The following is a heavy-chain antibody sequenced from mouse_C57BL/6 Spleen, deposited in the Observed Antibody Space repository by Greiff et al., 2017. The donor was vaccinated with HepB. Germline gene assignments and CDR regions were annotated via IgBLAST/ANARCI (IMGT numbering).Heavy chain of an antibody. Sequence: VQLQQPGAELVKPGASVKLSCKASGYTFTSYWMQWVKQRPGQGLEWIGEIDPSDSYTNYNQKFKGKATLTVDTSSSTAYMQLSSLTSEDSAVYYCARWGSSSYYFDYWGQGTTLTVSS. CDR2: IDPSDSYT. CDR3: ARWGSSSYYFDY. J-gene: IGHJ2*01. D-gene: IGHD1-1*01. V-gene: IGHV1-50*01. CDR1: GYTFTSYW.